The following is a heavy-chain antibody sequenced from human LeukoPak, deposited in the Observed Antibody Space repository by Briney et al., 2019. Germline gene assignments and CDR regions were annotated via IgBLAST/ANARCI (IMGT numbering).Heavy chain of an antibody. Sequence: SETLSLTCNVSGGSLSIATYSWVWIRQPPGKVLEWIGNIYYSGSTNYNPSLKSRLTISVDTSKNQFSLKLSSVTAADTAVYHCARLRTGGTSYVRGDWFDPWGQGTLVTVSS. CDR1: GGSLSIATYS. CDR3: ARLRTGGTSYVRGDWFDP. V-gene: IGHV4-39*01. CDR2: IYYSGST. D-gene: IGHD2-8*02. J-gene: IGHJ5*02.